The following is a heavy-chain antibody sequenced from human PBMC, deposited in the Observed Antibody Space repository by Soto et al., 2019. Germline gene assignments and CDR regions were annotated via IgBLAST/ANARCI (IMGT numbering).Heavy chain of an antibody. J-gene: IGHJ4*02. Sequence: GSLRLSCSASGFNFAAYTIICCRLTPGKGLEWVGFIRRIAYGGTTDYAASVKGRFTISRDDSRKIVYLQMSRLKIEDTAVYYCSRSLAIDFDSWGQGTLVTVSS. V-gene: IGHV3-49*03. CDR3: SRSLAIDFDS. CDR1: GFNFAAYT. CDR2: IRRIAYGGTT.